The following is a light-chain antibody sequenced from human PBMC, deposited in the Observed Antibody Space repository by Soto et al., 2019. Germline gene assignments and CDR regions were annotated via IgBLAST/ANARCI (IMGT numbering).Light chain of an antibody. J-gene: IGLJ1*01. V-gene: IGLV1-40*01. Sequence: QSVLTQPPSVSGAPGQTVTISCTGGSSNLGTGYDVHWYQQLPGTAPKLLIYGNTNRPSGVPDRFSGSKSGTSASLAITGLQAEDEADYSCQSYDNSLSGGSVFGPGTKLTVL. CDR2: GNT. CDR3: QSYDNSLSGGSV. CDR1: SSNLGTGYD.